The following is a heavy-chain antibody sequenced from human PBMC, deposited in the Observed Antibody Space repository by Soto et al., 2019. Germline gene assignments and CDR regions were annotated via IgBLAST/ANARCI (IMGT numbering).Heavy chain of an antibody. CDR2: ISSSSSYI. CDR3: ARPRGAYCGGDCYRYAFDI. J-gene: IGHJ3*02. V-gene: IGHV3-21*01. D-gene: IGHD2-21*02. Sequence: ALRLSCAASGFTFSSYSMNWVRQAPGKGLEWVSSISSSSSYIYYADSVKGRFTISRDNAKNSLYLQMNSLRAEDTAVYYCARPRGAYCGGDCYRYAFDIWGQGTMVTV. CDR1: GFTFSSYS.